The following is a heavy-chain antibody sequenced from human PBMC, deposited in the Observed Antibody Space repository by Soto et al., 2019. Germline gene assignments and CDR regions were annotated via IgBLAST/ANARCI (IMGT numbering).Heavy chain of an antibody. J-gene: IGHJ4*02. Sequence: ASVKVSCKASGYTFTGYYMHWVRQAPGQRIERKGWINPNSGGTNYAQKFQGWVTMTRDTSISTAYMELSRLRSDDTAVYYCARVQYYYGSGSHESPYYFDYWGQGTLVTVSS. CDR3: ARVQYYYGSGSHESPYYFDY. D-gene: IGHD3-10*01. V-gene: IGHV1-2*04. CDR2: INPNSGGT. CDR1: GYTFTGYY.